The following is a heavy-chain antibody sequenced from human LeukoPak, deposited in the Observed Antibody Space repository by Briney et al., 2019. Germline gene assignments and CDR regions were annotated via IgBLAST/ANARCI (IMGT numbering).Heavy chain of an antibody. CDR3: ARHSSGWYYYYYGMDV. CDR1: GFTFSSYS. V-gene: IGHV3-48*04. D-gene: IGHD6-19*01. Sequence: GGSLRLSCAASGFTFSSYSMNWVRQAPGKGLEWVSYISSSSSTIYYADSVKGRFTISRDNAKNSLYLQMNSLRAEDTAVYYCARHSSGWYYYYYGMDVWGQGTTVTVSS. J-gene: IGHJ6*02. CDR2: ISSSSSTI.